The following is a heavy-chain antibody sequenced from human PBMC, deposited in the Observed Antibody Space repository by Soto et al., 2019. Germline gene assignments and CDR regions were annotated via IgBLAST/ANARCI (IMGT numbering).Heavy chain of an antibody. D-gene: IGHD2-2*01. CDR3: ARYCSSTSCQSGLDY. J-gene: IGHJ4*02. CDR1: GFTFSSYS. CDR2: ISSSSSTI. V-gene: IGHV3-48*01. Sequence: EVQLVESGGGLVQPGGSLRLSCAASGFTFSSYSMNWVRQAPGKGLEWVSYISSSSSTIYYADSVKGLFTISRDNAKNSLYLQMNSLRAEDAAVFYWARYCSSTSCQSGLDYWGQGTLVTVSS.